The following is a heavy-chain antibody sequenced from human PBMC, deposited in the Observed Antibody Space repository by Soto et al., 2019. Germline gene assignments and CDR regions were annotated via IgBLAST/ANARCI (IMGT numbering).Heavy chain of an antibody. CDR1: GYTFTSYG. J-gene: IGHJ3*02. CDR2: ISAYNGNT. D-gene: IGHD3-22*01. V-gene: IGHV1-18*01. CDR3: ARDLGGYYYDSSGPDAFDI. Sequence: ASVKVSCKASGYTFTSYGTSWVRQAPGQGLEWMGWISAYNGNTNYAQKLQGRVTMTTDTSTSTAYMELRSLRSDDTAVYYCARDLGGYYYDSSGPDAFDIWGQGTMVTVSS.